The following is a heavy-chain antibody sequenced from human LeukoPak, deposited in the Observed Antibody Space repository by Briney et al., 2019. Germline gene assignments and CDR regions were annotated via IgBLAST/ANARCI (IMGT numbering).Heavy chain of an antibody. D-gene: IGHD2-21*02. CDR2: IYYTGST. Sequence: SETLSLTCTVSGGSISRYYWSWIRQPPGKGLEWVGYIYYTGSTNYNPSLRSRVTISLDTSKNQFSLKLSSVTAADTAVYYCARRSVVTAINFDAFDIWGQGTMVTVSS. CDR3: ARRSVVTAINFDAFDI. J-gene: IGHJ3*02. CDR1: GGSISRYY. V-gene: IGHV4-59*08.